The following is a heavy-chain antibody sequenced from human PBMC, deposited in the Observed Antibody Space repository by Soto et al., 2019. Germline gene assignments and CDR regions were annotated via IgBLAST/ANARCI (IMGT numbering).Heavy chain of an antibody. J-gene: IGHJ4*02. V-gene: IGHV1-69*13. Sequence: GTLVNLSWKTCGDRNSGYAGSWGRNTQGQGLEWMGGIIPIFGTANYAQKFQGRVTITADESTSTAYMELSSLRSEDTAVYYCARDSYNYYYSSGYYSRLFYYFDYWGQGALVTVSS. CDR3: ARDSYNYYYSSGYYSRLFYYFDY. D-gene: IGHD3-22*01. CDR2: IIPIFGTA. CDR1: GDRNSGYA.